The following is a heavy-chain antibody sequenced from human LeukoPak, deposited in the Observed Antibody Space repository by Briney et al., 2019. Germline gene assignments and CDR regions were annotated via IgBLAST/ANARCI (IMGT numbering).Heavy chain of an antibody. D-gene: IGHD1-26*01. CDR1: GGSISSYY. V-gene: IGHV4-59*01. CDR3: ARDVGATYDAFDI. Sequence: SETLSLTCTVSGGSISSYYWSWIRQPPGQGLEWIGYIYYSGSTNYNSSLKSRVTISVDTSKNQFSLKLSSVTAADTAVYYCARDVGATYDAFDIWGQGTMVTVSS. CDR2: IYYSGST. J-gene: IGHJ3*02.